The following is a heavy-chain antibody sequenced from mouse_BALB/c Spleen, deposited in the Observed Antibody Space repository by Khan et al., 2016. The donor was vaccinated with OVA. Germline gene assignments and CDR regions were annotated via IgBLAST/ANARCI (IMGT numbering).Heavy chain of an antibody. CDR3: ARQDRYGDYYTVDY. D-gene: IGHD2-14*01. CDR2: ISSGHNYT. Sequence: EVELVESGGDLVKPGGSLKLSCAASGFTFSTYGMSWVRQTPDKRLEWVATISSGHNYTYYPDSRRWRFPISRDNAKNPLYLQMSSPKSEDTAMYYCARQDRYGDYYTVDYWGQGTSVTVAS. J-gene: IGHJ4*01. CDR1: GFTFSTYG. V-gene: IGHV5-6*01.